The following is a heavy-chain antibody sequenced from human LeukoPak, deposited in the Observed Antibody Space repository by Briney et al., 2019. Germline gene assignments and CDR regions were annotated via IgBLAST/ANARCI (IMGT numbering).Heavy chain of an antibody. D-gene: IGHD2-15*01. CDR1: HY. V-gene: IGHV3-72*01. CDR2: IKNKANSYTT. J-gene: IGHJ4*02. Sequence: PGGSLRLSCADHYMDWVRQAPGKGLEWVGRIKNKANSYTTEYAASVKGRFTISRDDSLYLQMNSLKTEDTAVYYCAKVPGTYCSGGSCYVSYWGQGTLVTVSS. CDR3: AKVPGTYCSGGSCYVSY.